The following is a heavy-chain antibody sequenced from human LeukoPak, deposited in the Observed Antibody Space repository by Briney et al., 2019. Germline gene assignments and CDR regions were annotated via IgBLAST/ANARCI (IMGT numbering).Heavy chain of an antibody. Sequence: PGGSLRLSCAASGFTFSSYEMNWVRQAPGKGLEWVSYISSSGSTIYYADSVKGRFTISRDHAKNSLYLQMNSLRVEDTAVYYCARDSSGWYHWFDPWGQGTLVTVSS. J-gene: IGHJ5*02. CDR1: GFTFSSYE. CDR3: ARDSSGWYHWFDP. D-gene: IGHD6-13*01. CDR2: ISSSGSTI. V-gene: IGHV3-48*03.